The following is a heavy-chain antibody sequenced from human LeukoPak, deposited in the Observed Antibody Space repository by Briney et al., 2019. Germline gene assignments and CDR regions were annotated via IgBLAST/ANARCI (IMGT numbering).Heavy chain of an antibody. CDR2: IYYSGST. V-gene: IGHV4-39*01. D-gene: IGHD6-13*01. J-gene: IGHJ4*02. CDR3: ARQDIAAADIDY. CDR1: GGSISSSSYY. Sequence: SETLSLTCTVSGGSISSSSYYWGWIRQPPGKGLEWIGSIYYSGSTYYNPSLKSRVTISVDTSKNQFSLKLSSVTAADTAVYYCARQDIAAADIDYWGQGTLVTVSS.